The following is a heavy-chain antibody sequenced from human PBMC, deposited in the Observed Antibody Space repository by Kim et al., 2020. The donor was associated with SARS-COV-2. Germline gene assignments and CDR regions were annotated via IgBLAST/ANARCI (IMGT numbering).Heavy chain of an antibody. CDR2: IYYIGNT. CDR3: ARRDDGGFDY. Sequence: SETLSLTCTVSGGSTSNDNYSWGWIRLPPGKGLEWIGTIYYIGNTYYNPSLKSRVTISVDTSRNQFSLKLNSVTAADTAVYYCARRDDGGFDYWGQGTLV. CDR1: GGSTSNDNYS. V-gene: IGHV4-39*01. J-gene: IGHJ4*02. D-gene: IGHD4-17*01.